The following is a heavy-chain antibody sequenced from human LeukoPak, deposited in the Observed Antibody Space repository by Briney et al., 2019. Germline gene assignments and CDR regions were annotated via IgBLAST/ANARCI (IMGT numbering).Heavy chain of an antibody. D-gene: IGHD3-3*01. CDR1: GGSISSYY. V-gene: IGHV4-59*12. CDR2: IYYSGST. Sequence: SETLSLTCTVSGGSISSYYWSWIRQPPGKGLEWIGYIYYSGSTNYNPSLKSRVTISVDTSKNQFSLKLSSVTAADTAVYYCARGSYYDFWSGYYIGISNWFGPWGQGTLVTVSS. J-gene: IGHJ5*02. CDR3: ARGSYYDFWSGYYIGISNWFGP.